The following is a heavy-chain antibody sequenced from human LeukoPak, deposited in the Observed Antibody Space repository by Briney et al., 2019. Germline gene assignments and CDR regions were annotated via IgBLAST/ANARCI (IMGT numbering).Heavy chain of an antibody. CDR2: IYYSGST. D-gene: IGHD3-16*01. CDR1: GGSISSYY. Sequence: SETLSLTRTVSGGSISSYYWSWIRQPPGKGLEWIGYIYYSGSTNYNPSLKSRVTISVDTSKNQFSLKLSSVTAADTAVYYCARDGGRWSVFDPWGQGTLVTVSS. J-gene: IGHJ5*02. V-gene: IGHV4-59*01. CDR3: ARDGGRWSVFDP.